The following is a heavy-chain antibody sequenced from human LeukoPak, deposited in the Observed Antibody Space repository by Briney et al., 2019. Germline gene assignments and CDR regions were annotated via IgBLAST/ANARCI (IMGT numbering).Heavy chain of an antibody. Sequence: GGTLRLSCAASGFTFSSYSMNWVRQAPGKGLEWVSSISSSSSYIYYADSVKGRFTISRDNAKNSLYLQMNSLRAEDTAVYYCARNHGSGWYYFDYWGQGTLVTVSS. CDR3: ARNHGSGWYYFDY. J-gene: IGHJ4*02. CDR1: GFTFSSYS. D-gene: IGHD6-19*01. CDR2: ISSSSSYI. V-gene: IGHV3-21*01.